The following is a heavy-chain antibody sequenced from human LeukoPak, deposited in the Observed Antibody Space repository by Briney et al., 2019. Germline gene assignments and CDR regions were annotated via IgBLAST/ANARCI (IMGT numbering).Heavy chain of an antibody. CDR1: GFAFSNYW. V-gene: IGHV3-74*03. D-gene: IGHD6-13*01. CDR2: INSDGTNT. J-gene: IGHJ4*02. Sequence: QPGGSLRLSCAASGFAFSNYWMHWVRQAPGKGLLWVSHINSDGTNTKYADSVKGRFTISRDNAKNTLYLQMNSLRAEDTAVYYCAKSSSWIFDYWGQGTLVTVSS. CDR3: AKSSSWIFDY.